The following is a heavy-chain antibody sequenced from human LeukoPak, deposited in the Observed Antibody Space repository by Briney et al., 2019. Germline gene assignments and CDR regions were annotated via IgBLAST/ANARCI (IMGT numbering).Heavy chain of an antibody. V-gene: IGHV1-2*02. CDR2: INPNSGGT. CDR3: ARGSPYYYDPIDY. D-gene: IGHD3-22*01. CDR1: GYTFTGYY. Sequence: ASVKVSCKASGYTFTGYYMHWARQAPGQGLEWMGWINPNSGGTNYAQKFQGRVTMTRDTSISTAYMELSRLRSDDTAVYYCARGSPYYYDPIDYWGQGTLVTVSS. J-gene: IGHJ4*02.